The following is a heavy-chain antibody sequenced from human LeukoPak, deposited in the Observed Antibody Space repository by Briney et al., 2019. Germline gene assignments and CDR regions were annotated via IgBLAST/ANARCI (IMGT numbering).Heavy chain of an antibody. D-gene: IGHD3-22*01. CDR3: ARGRSNFRSNYYDSSGYCDY. CDR1: GGSFSGYY. CDR2: INHSGST. J-gene: IGHJ4*02. Sequence: SETLSLTCAVYGGSFSGYYWSWIRQSPGKGLEWIGEINHSGSTNYNPSLKSRVTISVDTSKNKFSLKLSSVTAADTAVYYCARGRSNFRSNYYDSSGYCDYWGQGTLVTVSS. V-gene: IGHV4-34*01.